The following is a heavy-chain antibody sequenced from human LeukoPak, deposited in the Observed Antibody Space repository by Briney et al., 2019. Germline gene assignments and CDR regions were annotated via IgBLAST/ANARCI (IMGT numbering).Heavy chain of an antibody. CDR1: GFTFSSYS. CDR3: ARDKTTVTTLDY. Sequence: GGSLRLSCAASGFTFSSYSMNWVRQAPGKGLEWVSSIGSSSSYIYYADSVKGRFTISRDNAKNSLYLQMNSLRAEDTAVYYCARDKTTVTTLDYWGQGTLVTVSS. CDR2: IGSSSSYI. J-gene: IGHJ4*02. V-gene: IGHV3-21*01. D-gene: IGHD4-17*01.